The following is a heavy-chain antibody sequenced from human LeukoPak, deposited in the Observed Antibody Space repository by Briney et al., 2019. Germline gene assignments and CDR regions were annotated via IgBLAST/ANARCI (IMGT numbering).Heavy chain of an antibody. CDR2: IYYSGSA. J-gene: IGHJ4*02. D-gene: IGHD3-10*01. CDR3: ARLPVRGVIALDY. Sequence: SETLSLTCTVSGGSISSYYWSWIRQTPGKGLEWIGYIYYSGSANYNPSLKSRVTISVDTSKNQFSLKLSSVTAADTAVYYCARLPVRGVIALDYWGQGTLVTVSS. CDR1: GGSISSYY. V-gene: IGHV4-59*08.